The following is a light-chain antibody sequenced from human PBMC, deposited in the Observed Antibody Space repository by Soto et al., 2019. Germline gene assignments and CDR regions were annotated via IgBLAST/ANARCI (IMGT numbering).Light chain of an antibody. Sequence: DIQMTQSPSSLSASVGDRVTITCRASQGIRNDLGWYQQKTGKAPKRLISAPSTLHSGVTSRLSASGSGTEFTLTISCLQPEDYATSYGLQHNSYPRSFGQGTRLEI. V-gene: IGKV1-17*01. J-gene: IGKJ2*01. CDR2: APS. CDR1: QGIRND. CDR3: LQHNSYPRS.